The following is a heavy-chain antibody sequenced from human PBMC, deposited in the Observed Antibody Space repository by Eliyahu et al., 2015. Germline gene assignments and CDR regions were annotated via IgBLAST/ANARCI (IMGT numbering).Heavy chain of an antibody. D-gene: IGHD6-6*01. Sequence: QVQLQQWGAGLLKPSETXSXSCAVSGGSFXDYYWSWIRQXPGKGLEWIGEINRFGSTNYNPSLKSRVTMSVDTSKNQFSLKLSSVTAADTAVYYCARVKYYDYYMDVWGNGTTVTVSS. J-gene: IGHJ6*03. CDR1: GGSFXDYY. CDR3: ARVKYYDYYMDV. V-gene: IGHV4-34*01. CDR2: INRFGST.